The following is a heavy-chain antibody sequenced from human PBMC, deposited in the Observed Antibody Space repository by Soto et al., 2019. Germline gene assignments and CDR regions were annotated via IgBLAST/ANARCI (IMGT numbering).Heavy chain of an antibody. Sequence: SQTLSLTCAISGDSVSSNSVAWNWIRQSPSRGLEWLGRTYYRSKWYNDYGVSVKSRITIEPDTSKNQFSLQLNSVTPEDTAVYYCARDWTSSHFDRWGQGTLVTVSS. D-gene: IGHD2-2*01. V-gene: IGHV6-1*01. CDR1: GDSVSSNSVA. CDR3: ARDWTSSHFDR. CDR2: TYYRSKWYN. J-gene: IGHJ4*02.